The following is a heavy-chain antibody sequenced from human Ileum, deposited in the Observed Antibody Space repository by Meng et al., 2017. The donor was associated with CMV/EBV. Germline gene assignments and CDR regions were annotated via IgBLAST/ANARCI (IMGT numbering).Heavy chain of an antibody. CDR3: AKDVEIGTPANYFDF. V-gene: IGHV3-33*06. CDR2: IWYDGSDK. J-gene: IGHJ4*02. Sequence: GGSLRLSCAASGFTFSSYSMHWVRQAPGKGLEWVAVIWYDGSDKNYADSVKGRFTISRDNSKNTLYLHLNSLRAEDTAMYYCAKDVEIGTPANYFDFWGQGTLVTVSS. CDR1: GFTFSSYS. D-gene: IGHD1-7*01.